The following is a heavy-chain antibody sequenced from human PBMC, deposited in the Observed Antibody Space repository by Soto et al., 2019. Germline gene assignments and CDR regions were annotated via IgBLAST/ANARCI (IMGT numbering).Heavy chain of an antibody. D-gene: IGHD5-18*01. CDR2: ITISAGST. V-gene: IGHV3-23*01. Sequence: QPGGSLRLSCAASGFSFSSYAMSWVRQAPGEGLEWVSTITISAGSTYYAESVKGRFTISRDNSKNTLFLQMNSLRAEDTAVYYCAKALGYSYGYPVDYWGQGTLVTVSS. CDR3: AKALGYSYGYPVDY. J-gene: IGHJ4*02. CDR1: GFSFSSYA.